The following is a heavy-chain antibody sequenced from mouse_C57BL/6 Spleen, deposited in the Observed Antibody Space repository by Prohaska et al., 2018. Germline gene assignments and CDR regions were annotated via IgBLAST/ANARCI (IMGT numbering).Heavy chain of an antibody. V-gene: IGHV1-55*01. J-gene: IGHJ3*01. D-gene: IGHD2-4*01. CDR1: FTWNW. Sequence: FTWNWITWVKQRPGQGLEWIGDIYPGSGSTNYNEKFKSKATLTVDTSSSTAYMQLSSLTSEDSAVYYCARLNRGNYFDYWGQGTLVTVSA. CDR2: IYPGSGST. CDR3: ARLNRGNYFDY.